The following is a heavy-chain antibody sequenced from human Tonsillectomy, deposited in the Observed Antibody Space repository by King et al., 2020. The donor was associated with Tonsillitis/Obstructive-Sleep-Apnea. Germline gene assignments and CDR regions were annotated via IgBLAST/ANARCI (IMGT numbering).Heavy chain of an antibody. CDR1: GGSFSGYY. Sequence: VQLQQWGAGLLKPSETLSLTCAVYGGSFSGYYWSWIRQPPGKGLEWIGEINHSGSTNYNPSLKSRVTISVDTSKNQFSLKLSSVTAADTAVYYCAGGVLQDRYYYYGMDVWGQGTTVTVSS. CDR3: AGGVLQDRYYYYGMDV. CDR2: INHSGST. V-gene: IGHV4-34*01. J-gene: IGHJ6*02. D-gene: IGHD2-15*01.